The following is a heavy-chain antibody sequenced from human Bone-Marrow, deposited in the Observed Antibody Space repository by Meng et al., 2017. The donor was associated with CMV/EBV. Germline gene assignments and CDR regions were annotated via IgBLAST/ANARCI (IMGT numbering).Heavy chain of an antibody. CDR2: ISSSSSYI. J-gene: IGHJ4*02. D-gene: IGHD2-2*01. CDR3: ASGGCSSTSCYFPYYFDY. Sequence: GGSLRLSCAASGFTFSNAWMSWVRQAPGKGLEWVSSISSSSSYIYYADSVKGRFTISRDNAKNSLYLQMNSLRAEDTAVYYCASGGCSSTSCYFPYYFDYWGQGALVTVSS. CDR1: GFTFSNAW. V-gene: IGHV3-21*01.